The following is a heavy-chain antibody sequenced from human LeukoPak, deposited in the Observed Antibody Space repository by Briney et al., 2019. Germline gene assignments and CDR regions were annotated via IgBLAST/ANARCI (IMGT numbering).Heavy chain of an antibody. CDR2: INPNSGGT. V-gene: IGHV1-2*02. CDR3: ARAWLRLNPYFDY. CDR1: GYTFTGYY. D-gene: IGHD5-12*01. J-gene: IGHJ4*02. Sequence: ASVKVSCKASGYTFTGYYMHWVRQAPGQGLEWMGWINPNSGGTNYAQKFQGRVTMTRDTSISTAYMELSRLRSDDTAVYYCARAWLRLNPYFDYWGQGTLVTASS.